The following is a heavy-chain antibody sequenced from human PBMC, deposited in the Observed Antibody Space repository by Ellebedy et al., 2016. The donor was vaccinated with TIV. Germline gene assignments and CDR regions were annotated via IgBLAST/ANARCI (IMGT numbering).Heavy chain of an antibody. CDR1: GFTFGNYW. Sequence: GGSLRLSCVASGFTFGNYWMDWVRQAPGKGLEWVANIKHDESEKYYVNSVKGRFTISRDNAKNSVFLQMNSLRAEDTAVYYCAKGVAYYDSSGYYYGAFDIWGQGTMVTVSS. CDR2: IKHDESEK. CDR3: AKGVAYYDSSGYYYGAFDI. J-gene: IGHJ3*02. D-gene: IGHD3-22*01. V-gene: IGHV3-7*01.